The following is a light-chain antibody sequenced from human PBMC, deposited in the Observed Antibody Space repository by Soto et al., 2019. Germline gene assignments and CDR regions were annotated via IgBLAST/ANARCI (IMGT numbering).Light chain of an antibody. CDR2: EVS. V-gene: IGLV2-14*01. J-gene: IGLJ2*01. CDR3: SSYTSSSTLVV. CDR1: SSDVGGYNY. Sequence: QSALTQPASVSGSPGQSITISCTGTSSDVGGYNYVSWYQQHTGKAPKLMIYEVSNRPSGVSNRFSGSKSGNTASLTISGLQAEYEADYYCSSYTSSSTLVVFGGGTKLTVL.